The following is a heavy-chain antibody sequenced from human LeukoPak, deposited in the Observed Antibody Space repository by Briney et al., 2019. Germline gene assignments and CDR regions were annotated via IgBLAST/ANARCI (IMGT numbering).Heavy chain of an antibody. CDR1: GGSISSYY. V-gene: IGHV4-59*08. J-gene: IGHJ4*02. CDR2: IYYSGST. D-gene: IGHD1-14*01. CDR3: ARHNHDGVPDY. Sequence: IPSETLSLTCTVSGGSISSYYWSWIRQPPGKGLEWIGYIYYSGSTNYNPSLKSRVSISVDTSKNQFSLKLSSVTAADTAVYYCARHNHDGVPDYWGQGTLVTVSS.